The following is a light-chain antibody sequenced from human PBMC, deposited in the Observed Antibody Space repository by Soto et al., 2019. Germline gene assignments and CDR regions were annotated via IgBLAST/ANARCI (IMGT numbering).Light chain of an antibody. Sequence: DIQMTQSPSTLSGSVGDRVTITCRASQTISSWLARYQQKPGKAPKLLIYKASTLKSGVPSRFSGSGSGTEFTLTISSLQPDDFATYYCQHYNSYSEAFDQGTKVELK. CDR2: KAS. CDR3: QHYNSYSEA. V-gene: IGKV1-5*03. CDR1: QTISSW. J-gene: IGKJ1*01.